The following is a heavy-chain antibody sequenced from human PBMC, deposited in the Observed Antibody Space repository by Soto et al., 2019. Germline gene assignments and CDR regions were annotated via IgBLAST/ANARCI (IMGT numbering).Heavy chain of an antibody. J-gene: IGHJ6*02. Sequence: ASVKVSCKASGGTFSSYAISWVRQAPGQGLEWMGGIIPIFGTANYAQKFQGRVTITADESTSTAYMELSSLRSEDTAVYYCAQRRVPGGSKNYYYYGMDVWGQGTTVTVSS. V-gene: IGHV1-69*13. CDR3: AQRRVPGGSKNYYYYGMDV. CDR1: GGTFSSYA. CDR2: IIPIFGTA. D-gene: IGHD2-2*01.